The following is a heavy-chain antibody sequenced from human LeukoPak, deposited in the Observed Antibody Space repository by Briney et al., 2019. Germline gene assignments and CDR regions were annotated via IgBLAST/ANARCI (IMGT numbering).Heavy chain of an antibody. D-gene: IGHD1-26*01. CDR3: ASISGSYGPLDH. V-gene: IGHV4-39*01. CDR1: GGSFSSSSYY. J-gene: IGHJ4*02. CDR2: IYYSGST. Sequence: SEALPLTCTVSGGSFSSSSYYWGWIRQPPGKGLEWIGSIYYSGSTYYNPSLKSRVTISVDTSKNQFSLKLRSVTAADTAVYYCASISGSYGPLDHWGQGTLVTVSS.